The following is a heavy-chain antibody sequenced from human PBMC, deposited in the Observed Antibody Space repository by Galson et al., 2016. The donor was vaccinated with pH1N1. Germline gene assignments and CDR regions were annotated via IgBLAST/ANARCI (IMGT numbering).Heavy chain of an antibody. CDR2: ILYDGTNE. CDR1: YA. J-gene: IGHJ4*02. V-gene: IGHV3-30*04. CDR3: ARDSEYSGHEGFH. D-gene: IGHD5-12*01. Sequence: YAMHWVRQAPGKGLEWVAVILYDGTNEYYADSVKGRSTISRDKTQSTVYLQMNSLRTEDTAVYYCARDSEYSGHEGFHWAQGTLVIVSS.